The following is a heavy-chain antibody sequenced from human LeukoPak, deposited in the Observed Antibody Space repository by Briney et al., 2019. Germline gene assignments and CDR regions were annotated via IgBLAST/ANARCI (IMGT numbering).Heavy chain of an antibody. J-gene: IGHJ4*02. CDR2: IRYDGSNK. CDR1: GFTVSSYG. Sequence: GGSLRLSCAASGFTVSSYGMSWVRQAPGKGLEWVAFIRYDGSNKYYADSVKGRFTISRDNSKNTLYLQMNSLIAEDTAVYYCARDLYPGYWGQGTLVTVSS. CDR3: ARDLYPGY. V-gene: IGHV3-30*02. D-gene: IGHD3-16*01.